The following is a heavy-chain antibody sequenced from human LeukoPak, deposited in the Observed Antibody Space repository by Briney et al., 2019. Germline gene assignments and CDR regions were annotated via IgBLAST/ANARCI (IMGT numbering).Heavy chain of an antibody. V-gene: IGHV1-2*02. CDR2: INPNSGGT. CDR3: ARDHGAYYDILTGYYRFHHSADY. CDR1: GYTFTGYY. Sequence: ASVKVSCKASGYTFTGYYMHWVRQAPGQGLEWMGWINPNSGGTNYAQKLQGRVTMTTDTSTSTAYMELRSLRSDDTAVYYCARDHGAYYDILTGYYRFHHSADYWGQGTLVTVSS. D-gene: IGHD3-9*01. J-gene: IGHJ4*02.